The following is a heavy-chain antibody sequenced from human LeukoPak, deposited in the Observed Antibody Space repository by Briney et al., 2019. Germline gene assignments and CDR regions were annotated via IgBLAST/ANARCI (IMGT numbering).Heavy chain of an antibody. CDR2: IDHTGTT. Sequence: SETLSLTCSVSDDSITIYYWTWIRQPPGKGLEWIGYIDHTGTTNYNPSLNSRVAISRDTSKNHFSLQLSSVTAADTAVYYCARAGGGTYYFDFWGQGTLVTVSS. CDR3: ARAGGGTYYFDF. V-gene: IGHV4-59*01. CDR1: DDSITIYY. D-gene: IGHD1-26*01. J-gene: IGHJ4*02.